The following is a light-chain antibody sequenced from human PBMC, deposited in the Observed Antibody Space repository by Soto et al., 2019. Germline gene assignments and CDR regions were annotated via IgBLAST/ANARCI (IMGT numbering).Light chain of an antibody. CDR3: LSYAGSDNFV. V-gene: IGLV2-11*01. Sequence: QSALTQPRSVSGSPGQSITISCTGSSSDVGSYNYVSWYQQHPGQAPKFMIYDVNKRPSGVSHRFSGSKSGNTASLTISGLLADDEADYYCLSYAGSDNFVFGSGTKLTVL. CDR2: DVN. CDR1: SSDVGSYNY. J-gene: IGLJ1*01.